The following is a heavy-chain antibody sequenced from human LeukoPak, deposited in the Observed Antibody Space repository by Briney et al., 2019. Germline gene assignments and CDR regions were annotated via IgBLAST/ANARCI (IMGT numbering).Heavy chain of an antibody. V-gene: IGHV3-23*01. CDR2: ISGSGRHI. CDR1: GFTFSDYA. J-gene: IGHJ4*02. Sequence: GGSLRLSCAGSGFTFSDYAMSWVRQAPGKGLEWVSAISGSGRHIYYADSVKGRFTISRDNSKKTVCLQMNSLRAEDTAVYYCADPTVADFWGQGTLVTVSS. CDR3: ADPTVADF. D-gene: IGHD4-11*01.